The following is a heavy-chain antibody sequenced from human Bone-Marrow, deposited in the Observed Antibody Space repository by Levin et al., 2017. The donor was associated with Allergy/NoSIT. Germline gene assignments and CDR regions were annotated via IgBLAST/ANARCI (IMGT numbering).Heavy chain of an antibody. CDR2: ISWNSGSI. V-gene: IGHV3-9*01. CDR3: AKDYYDSSGYFLFDY. D-gene: IGHD3-22*01. Sequence: LSLTCAASGFTFDDYAMHWVRQAPGKGLEWVSGISWNSGSIGYADSVKGRFTISRDNAKNSLYLQMNSLRAEDTALYYCAKDYYDSSGYFLFDYWGQGTLVTVSS. CDR1: GFTFDDYA. J-gene: IGHJ4*02.